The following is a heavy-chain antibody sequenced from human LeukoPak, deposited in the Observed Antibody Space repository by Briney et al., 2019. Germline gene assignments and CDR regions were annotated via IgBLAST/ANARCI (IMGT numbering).Heavy chain of an antibody. V-gene: IGHV3-21*01. J-gene: IGHJ5*02. CDR2: ISSSSSYI. CDR1: GFTFSSYG. Sequence: GGSLRLSCAASGFTFSSYGMHWVRQAPGKGLEWVSSISSSSSYIYYADSVKGRFTISRDNAKNSLYLQMNSLRAEDTAVYYCARALPMVRGDNNWFDPWGQGTLVTVSS. CDR3: ARALPMVRGDNNWFDP. D-gene: IGHD3-10*01.